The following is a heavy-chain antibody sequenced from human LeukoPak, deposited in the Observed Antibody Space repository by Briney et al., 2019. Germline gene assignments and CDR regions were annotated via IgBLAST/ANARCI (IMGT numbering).Heavy chain of an antibody. V-gene: IGHV3-48*03. CDR3: ARVPGRYQLLWGAFDI. Sequence: GGSLRLSCAASGFNFSSYEMNWVRQAPGKGLEWVSYISSSGSTIYYADSVKGRFTISRDNAKNSLYLQMNSLRAEDTAVYYCARVPGRYQLLWGAFDIWGQGTMVTVSS. CDR2: ISSSGSTI. D-gene: IGHD2-2*01. CDR1: GFNFSSYE. J-gene: IGHJ3*02.